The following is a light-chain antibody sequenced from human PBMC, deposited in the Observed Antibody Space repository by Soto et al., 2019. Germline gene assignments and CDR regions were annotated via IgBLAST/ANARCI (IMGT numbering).Light chain of an antibody. CDR2: GAY. J-gene: IGKJ1*01. CDR1: QSVSSN. Sequence: EIVMKQSPATLSVSPGETATLSCRASQSVSSNLAWYQQKPGQAPRLLIYGAYNRAIGIPARFSGSGSGTEFTLTISSLQSEDFAVYYCQQFHNWPTWTFGQGTRVDI. CDR3: QQFHNWPTWT. V-gene: IGKV3-15*01.